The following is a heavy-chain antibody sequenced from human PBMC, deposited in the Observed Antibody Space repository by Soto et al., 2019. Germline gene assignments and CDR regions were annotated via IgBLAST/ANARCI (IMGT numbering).Heavy chain of an antibody. CDR1: GFTFEDSA. CDR2: INWNSGSV. J-gene: IGHJ5*02. V-gene: IGHV3-9*01. D-gene: IGHD6-19*01. CDR3: AKGRGALAVVSNWFDP. Sequence: GGSLRLSCAAFGFTFEDSAMHWIRQTPGKGLEWVAGINWNSGSVGYADSVKGRFTISRDNANNTLFLQMDSLRAEDAALYYCAKGRGALAVVSNWFDPWGQGTLVTVSS.